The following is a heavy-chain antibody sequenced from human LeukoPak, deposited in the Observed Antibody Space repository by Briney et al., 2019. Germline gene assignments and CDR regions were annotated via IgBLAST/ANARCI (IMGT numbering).Heavy chain of an antibody. V-gene: IGHV1-18*01. J-gene: IGHJ4*02. CDR3: AGDGPRYCSGGICYSDH. CDR1: GYTFTRNG. Sequence: ASVKVSCKASGYTFTRNGITWVRQVPGQGLEWMGWISAHNDNTKYAQKLQGRVTMTTETSTNTAYMELRSLTSDDTAVYYCAGDGPRYCSGGICYSDHWGQGTLVTVSS. D-gene: IGHD2-15*01. CDR2: ISAHNDNT.